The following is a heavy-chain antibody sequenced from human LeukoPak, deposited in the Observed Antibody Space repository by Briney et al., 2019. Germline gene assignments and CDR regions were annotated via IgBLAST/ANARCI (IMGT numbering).Heavy chain of an antibody. J-gene: IGHJ4*02. D-gene: IGHD3-10*01. V-gene: IGHV5-51*01. CDR2: VNPDDSDT. Sequence: GESLKISCKGSGYSFTSYWIGWVRQMPGKGLEWMGIVNPDDSDTIYSPSFQGQVTISADKSITTAYLQWSSLKASDTAMYYCARLRWPRGGRSSFDYWGQGALVTVSS. CDR3: ARLRWPRGGRSSFDY. CDR1: GYSFTSYW.